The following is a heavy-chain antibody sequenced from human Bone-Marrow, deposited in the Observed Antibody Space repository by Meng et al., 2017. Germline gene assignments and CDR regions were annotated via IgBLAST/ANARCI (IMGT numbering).Heavy chain of an antibody. CDR1: GGSINSSRYY. CDR2: IYYSGST. J-gene: IGHJ4*02. Sequence: GSLRLSCTVSGGSINSSRYYWGWIRQPPGKGLEWVGSIYYSGSTYYNPSLKSRGTISLDTSKNQFSLKLSSVTAADTAVYYCARVDYYGSGSYRDSWGQGTLVTVSS. D-gene: IGHD3-10*01. V-gene: IGHV4-39*07. CDR3: ARVDYYGSGSYRDS.